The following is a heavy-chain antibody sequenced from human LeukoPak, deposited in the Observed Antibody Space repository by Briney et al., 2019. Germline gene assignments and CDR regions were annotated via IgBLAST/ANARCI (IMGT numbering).Heavy chain of an antibody. CDR2: IYYSGST. Sequence: RPSETLSLTCTVSGGSLSSGADYWSWIRQPPGKGLEWIGYIYYSGSTNYNPSLKSRVTISVDTSKNQFSLKLSSVTAADTAVYYCARQEQWLVEYYFDYWGQGTLVTVSS. D-gene: IGHD6-19*01. J-gene: IGHJ4*02. CDR3: ARQEQWLVEYYFDY. CDR1: GGSLSSGADY. V-gene: IGHV4-61*08.